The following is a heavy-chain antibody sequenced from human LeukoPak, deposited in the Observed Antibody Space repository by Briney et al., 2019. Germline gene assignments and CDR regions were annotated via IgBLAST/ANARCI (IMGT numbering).Heavy chain of an antibody. D-gene: IGHD5-12*01. Sequence: PGGSLRLSCAASGFTFSNYWMSWVRQAPGKGLEWVANIKEDGSDKYYVDSVKGRFTISRDNAKNSVHLQMNSLRAEDTAVYYCARDADYNGYAQNGLDPWGQGILVTVSS. V-gene: IGHV3-7*03. CDR2: IKEDGSDK. J-gene: IGHJ5*02. CDR3: ARDADYNGYAQNGLDP. CDR1: GFTFSNYW.